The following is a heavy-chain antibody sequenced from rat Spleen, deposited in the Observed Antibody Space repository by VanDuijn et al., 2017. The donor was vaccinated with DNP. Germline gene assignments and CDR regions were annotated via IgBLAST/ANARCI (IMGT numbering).Heavy chain of an antibody. V-gene: IGHV5-25*01. CDR1: GITFSDYH. D-gene: IGHD4-3*01. J-gene: IGHJ2*01. CDR3: AKNSGYYFDY. CDR2: ISTSGSRT. Sequence: EVQLVESGAGLVRPGRSLKLSCAASGITFSDYHMAWVRQAPTKGLEWVATISTSGSRTYYPDSVKGRFTISRDNAKSSLYLQMNSLKSEDTATYYCAKNSGYYFDYWGQGVMVTVSS.